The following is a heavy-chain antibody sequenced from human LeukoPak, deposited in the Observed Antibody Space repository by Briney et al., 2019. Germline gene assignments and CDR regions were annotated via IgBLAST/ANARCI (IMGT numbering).Heavy chain of an antibody. CDR3: ARNPVGATRGYFDY. D-gene: IGHD1-26*01. J-gene: IGHJ4*01. CDR1: GFTFSSYE. V-gene: IGHV3-48*03. Sequence: PGGSLRLSCAASGFTFSSYEMNWVRQAPGKGLEWVSYISSSGSTIYYADSVKGRFTISRDNAKNSLYLQMNSLRAEDTAVYYCARNPVGATRGYFDYWGHGTLVTVSS. CDR2: ISSSGSTI.